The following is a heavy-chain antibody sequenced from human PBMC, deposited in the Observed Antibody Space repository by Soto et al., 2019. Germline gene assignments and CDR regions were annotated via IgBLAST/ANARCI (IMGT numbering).Heavy chain of an antibody. Sequence: GGSLRLSCAASGFTFRTYDMSWVRQAPGKGLEWVSGISGTDGSTSYIDSVKGRFTISRDDSENTLYLQMNSLRAEDTAVYYCAKRACSTASCSYFDYWGQGTLVTVSS. CDR2: ISGTDGST. J-gene: IGHJ4*02. V-gene: IGHV3-23*01. D-gene: IGHD2-2*01. CDR3: AKRACSTASCSYFDY. CDR1: GFTFRTYD.